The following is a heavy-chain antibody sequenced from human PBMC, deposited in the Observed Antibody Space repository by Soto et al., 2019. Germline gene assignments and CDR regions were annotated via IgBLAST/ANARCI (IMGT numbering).Heavy chain of an antibody. CDR2: INHSGRT. J-gene: IGHJ6*02. D-gene: IGHD6-13*01. CDR1: GGSFSGYY. CDR3: ARPSAEAAGTQDGMDV. Sequence: QVQLQQWGAGLLKPSETLSLTCAVYGGSFSGYYWSWIRQPPGKGLEWIGEINHSGRTNYNPSLKSRVTISVDTSKNQFSLKLSSVTAADTAVYYCARPSAEAAGTQDGMDVWGQGTTVTVSS. V-gene: IGHV4-34*01.